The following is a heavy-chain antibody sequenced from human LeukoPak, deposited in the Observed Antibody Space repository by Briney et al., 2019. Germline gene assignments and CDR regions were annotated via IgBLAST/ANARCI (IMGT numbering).Heavy chain of an antibody. CDR3: ARGGSVYYGSGSYYTD. CDR1: GFTFSSYS. Sequence: PGGSLRLSCAASGFTFSSYSMNWVRQAPGKGLEWVSYISSNSGSMYYADSVKGRFTISRDNAKNSLYLQMSSLRAEDTAVYYCARGGSVYYGSGSYYTDWGQGTLVTVSS. D-gene: IGHD3-10*01. CDR2: ISSNSGSM. J-gene: IGHJ4*02. V-gene: IGHV3-48*01.